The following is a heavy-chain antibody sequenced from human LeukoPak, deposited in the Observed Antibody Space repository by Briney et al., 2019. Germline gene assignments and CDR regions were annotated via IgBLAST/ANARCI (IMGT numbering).Heavy chain of an antibody. CDR1: GGSFSGYY. D-gene: IGHD2-15*01. CDR3: ARDPTAYCSGGSCYSGALDY. J-gene: IGHJ4*02. V-gene: IGHV4-34*01. Sequence: PSETLSLTCAVYGGSFSGYYWSWIRQPPGKGLEWIGEINHSGSTNYNPSLKSRVTIAVDTSKNQFSLKLSSVTAADTAVYYCARDPTAYCSGGSCYSGALDYWGQGTLVTVSS. CDR2: INHSGST.